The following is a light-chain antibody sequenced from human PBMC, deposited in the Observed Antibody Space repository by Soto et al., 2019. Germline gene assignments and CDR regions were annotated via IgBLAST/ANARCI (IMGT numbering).Light chain of an antibody. CDR2: DAS. CDR3: QQRSNWLT. V-gene: IGKV3-11*01. J-gene: IGKJ4*01. CDR1: QSVSSY. Sequence: EIVLTQSPATLSLSPGERATLSCRASQSVSSYLAWYQQKPFQAPRLLIYDASNRATGIPARFSGSGSGTDFTLTISSLEHEDFAVYDCQQRSNWLTFGGGTKVEIK.